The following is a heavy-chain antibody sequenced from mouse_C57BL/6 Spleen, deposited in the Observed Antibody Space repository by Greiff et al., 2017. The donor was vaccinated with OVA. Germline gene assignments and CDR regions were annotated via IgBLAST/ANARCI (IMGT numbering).Heavy chain of an antibody. J-gene: IGHJ4*01. Sequence: EVKLMESGGGLVQSGRSLRLSCATSGFTFSDFYMEWVRQAPGKGLEWIAASRNKANDYTTEYSASVKGRFIVSRDTAQSILYLQMNALRAEDTAIYYCARDGYYGDYYAMDYWGQGTSVTVSS. CDR3: ARDGYYGDYYAMDY. CDR2: SRNKANDYTT. CDR1: GFTFSDFY. D-gene: IGHD1-1*01. V-gene: IGHV7-1*01.